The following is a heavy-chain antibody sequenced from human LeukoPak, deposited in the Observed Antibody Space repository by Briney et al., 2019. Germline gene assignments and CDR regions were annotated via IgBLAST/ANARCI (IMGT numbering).Heavy chain of an antibody. D-gene: IGHD4-17*01. CDR3: ARVGHDYGGYSPPDFDY. CDR2: IKQDGSEK. CDR1: GFTFSSYS. Sequence: PGGSLRLSCAASGFTFSSYSMSWVRQVPGKGLQWVANIKQDGSEKYYVYSVKGRFTISRDNAKNSLHLQMNSLRAEDTALYYCARVGHDYGGYSPPDFDYWGQGTLVTVSS. V-gene: IGHV3-7*01. J-gene: IGHJ4*02.